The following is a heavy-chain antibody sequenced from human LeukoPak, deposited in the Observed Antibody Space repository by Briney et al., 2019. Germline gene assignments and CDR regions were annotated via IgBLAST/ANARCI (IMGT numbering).Heavy chain of an antibody. V-gene: IGHV3-11*04. CDR2: ISSSGSTI. Sequence: GGSLRLSCAASGFTFSDYYMSWIRQAPGKGLEWVSYISSSGSTIYYADSVEGRFTISRDNAKNSLYLQMNSLRAEDTAVYYCAKDADYGPGGRFDYWGQGTLVTVSS. J-gene: IGHJ4*02. CDR3: AKDADYGPGGRFDY. D-gene: IGHD4-17*01. CDR1: GFTFSDYY.